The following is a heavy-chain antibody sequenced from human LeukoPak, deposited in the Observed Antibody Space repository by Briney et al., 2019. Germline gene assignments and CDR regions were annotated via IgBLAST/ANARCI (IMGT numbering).Heavy chain of an antibody. CDR3: ARDGGKGYEIDY. D-gene: IGHD2-2*01. V-gene: IGHV3-48*01. CDR1: GFRRSNNH. J-gene: IGHJ4*02. CDR2: ISTAITTT. Sequence: PGGSLRLSCVVLGFRRSNNHMNWVRQAPGKGLEWVSYISTAITTTYYAESVKGRFTISRDNAKNSLYLQMNSLRVEDTAVYYCARDGGKGYEIDYWGQGTLVTVSS.